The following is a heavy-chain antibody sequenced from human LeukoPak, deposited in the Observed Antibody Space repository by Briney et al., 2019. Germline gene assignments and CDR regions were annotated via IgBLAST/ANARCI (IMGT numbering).Heavy chain of an antibody. CDR2: IYSGGST. V-gene: IGHV3-66*01. D-gene: IGHD6-19*01. Sequence: GGSLRLSCAASGFTVSSNYMSWVRQAPGNGLEWVSVIYSGGSTYYADSVKGRFTISRDNSKNTLYLQMNSLRAEDTAVYYCARDGSAYSCGWRPKFDPWGQGTLVTVSS. CDR3: ARDGSAYSCGWRPKFDP. J-gene: IGHJ5*02. CDR1: GFTVSSNY.